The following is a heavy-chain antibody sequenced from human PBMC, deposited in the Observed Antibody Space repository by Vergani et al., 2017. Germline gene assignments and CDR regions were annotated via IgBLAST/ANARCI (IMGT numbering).Heavy chain of an antibody. CDR1: GGSINSHNYY. D-gene: IGHD2-2*01. V-gene: IGHV4-61*02. Sequence: QMQLQESGPGLVKASETLSLTCTVSGGSINSHNYYWSWIRQPAGKGLEWIGRIHTSGSTNSNPSLKSRVTISVDTSKNQFSLKLSSVTAADTAVYYCARDRVVVVPAAIRYYYYYGMDVWGQGTTVTFSS. CDR3: ARDRVVVVPAAIRYYYYYGMDV. CDR2: IHTSGST. J-gene: IGHJ6*02.